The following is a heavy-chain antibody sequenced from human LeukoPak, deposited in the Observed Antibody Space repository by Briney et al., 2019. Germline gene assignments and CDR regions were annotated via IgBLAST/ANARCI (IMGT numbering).Heavy chain of an antibody. Sequence: ASVKVSCKASGYTFTGYYMHWVRQAPGQGLEWMGWINPNSGGTNYAQKFQGRVTMTKDTSISTAHMELSRLRSDDTAVYYCARVNMVRGVIPMIDYWGQGTLVTVSS. CDR3: ARVNMVRGVIPMIDY. CDR2: INPNSGGT. V-gene: IGHV1-2*02. D-gene: IGHD3-10*01. J-gene: IGHJ4*02. CDR1: GYTFTGYY.